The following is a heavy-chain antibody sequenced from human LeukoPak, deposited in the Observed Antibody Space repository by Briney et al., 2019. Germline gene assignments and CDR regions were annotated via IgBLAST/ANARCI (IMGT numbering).Heavy chain of an antibody. CDR1: GFNFNTFN. Sequence: PGGSLRLSCAASGFNFNTFNMNWVRQAPGKGLEWISYISTSSGTISYADSVKGRFTISRDNAKNSLYLQMNSLRAEDTAVYYCARHRADIVVALDYWGQGTLVTVSS. J-gene: IGHJ4*02. V-gene: IGHV3-48*01. CDR3: ARHRADIVVALDY. D-gene: IGHD2-15*01. CDR2: ISTSSGTI.